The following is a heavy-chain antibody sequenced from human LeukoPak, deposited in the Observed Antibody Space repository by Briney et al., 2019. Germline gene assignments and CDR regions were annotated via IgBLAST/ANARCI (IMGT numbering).Heavy chain of an antibody. CDR1: GFTFSNYA. Sequence: PGGSLRLSCAASGFTFSNYAVHWVRQAPGKGLEWVAVISYDGSNKYYADSVKGRFTISRDNSKNTLYLQMNSLRAEDTAVYYCARLDSVTPGVYGMDVWGQGTTVTVSS. CDR3: ARLDSVTPGVYGMDV. V-gene: IGHV3-30-3*01. J-gene: IGHJ6*02. CDR2: ISYDGSNK. D-gene: IGHD4-17*01.